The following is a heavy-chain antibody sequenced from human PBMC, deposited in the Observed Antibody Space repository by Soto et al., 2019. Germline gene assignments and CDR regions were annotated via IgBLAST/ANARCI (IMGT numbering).Heavy chain of an antibody. J-gene: IGHJ3*02. CDR2: VYISGST. Sequence: LSLTCTVSGGSISTYYWNWIRQSAGKGLEWIGRVYISGSTNYHPSLKSRVAMSVDTSNNQLSLKVTSVTAADTAVYYCARGGRDGFDIWGQGTMVTVSS. CDR3: ARGGRDGFDI. CDR1: GGSISTYY. V-gene: IGHV4-4*07.